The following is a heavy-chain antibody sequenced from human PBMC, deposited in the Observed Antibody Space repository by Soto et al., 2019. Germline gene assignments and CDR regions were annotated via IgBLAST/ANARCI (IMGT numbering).Heavy chain of an antibody. V-gene: IGHV4-39*01. CDR2: IYYRGNT. CDR3: ARLEGLATISYYFDF. Sequence: QLQLQESGPGLVKPSETLSLTCSVSGDSITSDKYYWGWIRQPPGKGLEWIGSIYYRGNTYYNPSFQTRVTISLDKSKSQFSLKLNSVTAADSAVYFCARLEGLATISYYFDFWGQGALVTVSS. CDR1: GDSITSDKYY. J-gene: IGHJ4*02. D-gene: IGHD3-9*01.